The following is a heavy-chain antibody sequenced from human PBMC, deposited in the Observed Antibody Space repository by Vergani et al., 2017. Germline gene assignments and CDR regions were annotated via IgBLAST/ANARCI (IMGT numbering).Heavy chain of an antibody. CDR1: GGSFSGYY. CDR2: INHSGST. J-gene: IGHJ4*02. V-gene: IGHV4-34*01. CDR3: ARHLGSGWWYFDY. D-gene: IGHD6-19*01. Sequence: QVQLQQWGAGLLKPSETLSLTCAVYGGSFSGYYWSWIRQPPGKGLEWIGEINHSGSTNYNPSLKSRVTISVDTSKNQFSLKLSSVTAADTAVYYCARHLGSGWWYFDYWGQGTLVTVSS.